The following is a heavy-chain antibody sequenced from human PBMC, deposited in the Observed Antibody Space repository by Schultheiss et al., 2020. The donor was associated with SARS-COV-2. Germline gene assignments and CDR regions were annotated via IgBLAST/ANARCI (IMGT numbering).Heavy chain of an antibody. CDR3: ARGELGRLRLGGDY. CDR2: IYYSGST. V-gene: IGHV4-34*09. J-gene: IGHJ4*02. D-gene: IGHD3-16*01. CDR1: VGSFSGYY. Sequence: SETLSLTCAVYVGSFSGYYWSWIRQPPGRGLEWIGYIYYSGSTYYNPSLKSRVTISVDTSKNQFSLKLSSVTAADTAVYYCARGELGRLRLGGDYWGQGTLVTVSS.